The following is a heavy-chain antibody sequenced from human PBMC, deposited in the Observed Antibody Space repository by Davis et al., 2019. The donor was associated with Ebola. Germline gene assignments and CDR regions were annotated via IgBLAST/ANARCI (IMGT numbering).Heavy chain of an antibody. Sequence: SETLSPTCTVSGGSISSYYWSWIRQPPGKGLEWIGYIYYSGSTNYNHSLKSRVTISVDTSKNQFSLKLRTVTAADTAVYYCERDRGYGMDVWGQGTTVTVSS. CDR2: IYYSGST. J-gene: IGHJ6*02. V-gene: IGHV4-59*01. CDR3: ERDRGYGMDV. CDR1: GGSISSYY. D-gene: IGHD3-10*01.